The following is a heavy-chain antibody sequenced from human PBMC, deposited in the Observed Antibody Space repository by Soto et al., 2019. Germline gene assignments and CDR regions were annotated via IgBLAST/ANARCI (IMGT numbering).Heavy chain of an antibody. CDR2: IYYRGST. J-gene: IGHJ5*02. Sequence: KPSETLSLTCTVSGGSISSGPYFWSWIRQHPGRGLEWIGYIYYRGSTYYNPSLKSRLSISVDTSKNQFSLNLTSVTAADTAMYYCARAEGYSSSWVLLDPWGQGILVTVSS. V-gene: IGHV4-31*03. CDR1: GGSISSGPYF. D-gene: IGHD2-2*01. CDR3: ARAEGYSSSWVLLDP.